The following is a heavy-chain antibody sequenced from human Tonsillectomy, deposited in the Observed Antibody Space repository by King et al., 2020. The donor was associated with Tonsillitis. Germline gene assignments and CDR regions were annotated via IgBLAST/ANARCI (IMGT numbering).Heavy chain of an antibody. CDR2: MNPNSGNT. CDR3: ARSYREGPRNWFDP. CDR1: GYTFTSYD. V-gene: IGHV1-8*02. Sequence: VQLVESGAEVKKPGASVKVSCKASGYTFTSYDINWARQATGQGLEWMGWMNPNSGNTGYAQKFQGRVTMTRNTSISTAYMELSSLRSEDTAVYYSARSYREGPRNWFDPWGQGTLVTVSS. J-gene: IGHJ5*02. D-gene: IGHD1-14*01.